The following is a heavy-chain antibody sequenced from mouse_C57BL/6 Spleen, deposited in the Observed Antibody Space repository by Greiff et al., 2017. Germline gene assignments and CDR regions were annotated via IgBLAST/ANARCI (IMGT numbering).Heavy chain of an antibody. D-gene: IGHD2-4*01. CDR2: IDPSDSYT. CDR3: ARESYDYDEGYAMDY. J-gene: IGHJ4*01. V-gene: IGHV1-59*01. Sequence: QVQLQQPGAELVRPGASVKLSCKASGYTFTSYWMHWVKQRPGQGLEWIGVIDPSDSYTNYNQKFKGKATLTVDTSSSTAYLQLSSLTSEDSAVYYCARESYDYDEGYAMDYWGQGTSVTVSS. CDR1: GYTFTSYW.